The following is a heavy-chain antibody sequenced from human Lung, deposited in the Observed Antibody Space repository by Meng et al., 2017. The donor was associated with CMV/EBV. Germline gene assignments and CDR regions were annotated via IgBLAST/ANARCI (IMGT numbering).Heavy chain of an antibody. D-gene: IGHD2-2*01. CDR3: AKTVVVPAAPYYFDY. CDR2: ISGSGGST. CDR1: GFTFSSYA. Sequence: GESLKISCAASGFTFSSYAMSWVRQAPGKGLEWVSAISGSGGSTYYADSVKGRFTISRDNSKNTLYLQMNSLRAEDTAVHYCAKTVVVPAAPYYFDYWGQGTLVTVSS. V-gene: IGHV3-23*01. J-gene: IGHJ4*02.